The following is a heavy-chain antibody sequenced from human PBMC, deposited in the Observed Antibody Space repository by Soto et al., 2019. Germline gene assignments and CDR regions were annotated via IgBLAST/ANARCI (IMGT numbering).Heavy chain of an antibody. CDR1: GGSFSGYY. V-gene: IGHV4-34*01. D-gene: IGHD6-6*01. CDR3: ASQTSSIAARTIDY. J-gene: IGHJ4*02. Sequence: PSETLSLTCAVYGGSFSGYYWGWIRQPPGKGLEWIGEINHSGSTNYNPSLKSRVTISVDTSKNQFSLKLSSVTAADTAVYYCASQTSSIAARTIDYWGQGTLVTVSS. CDR2: INHSGST.